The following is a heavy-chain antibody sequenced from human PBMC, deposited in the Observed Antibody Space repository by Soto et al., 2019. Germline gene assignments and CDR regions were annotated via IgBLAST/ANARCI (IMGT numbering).Heavy chain of an antibody. Sequence: LRLSCAASGFTFSSYAMSWVRQAPGKGLEWVSAISGSGGSTYYADSVEGRFTISRDNSKNTLYLQMNSLRAEDTAVYYCAKEGPRNYYDSSGYYPTGYWGQGTLVTVSS. J-gene: IGHJ4*02. CDR2: ISGSGGST. D-gene: IGHD3-22*01. CDR3: AKEGPRNYYDSSGYYPTGY. CDR1: GFTFSSYA. V-gene: IGHV3-23*01.